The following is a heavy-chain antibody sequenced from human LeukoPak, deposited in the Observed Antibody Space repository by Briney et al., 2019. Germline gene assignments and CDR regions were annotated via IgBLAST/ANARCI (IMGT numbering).Heavy chain of an antibody. CDR1: GYSISSGYY. J-gene: IGHJ4*02. CDR3: ARGHITMVRGVFDY. D-gene: IGHD3-10*01. V-gene: IGHV4-38-2*02. CDR2: INHSGST. Sequence: SETLSLTCTVSGYSISSGYYWGWIRQPPGKGLEWIGEINHSGSTNYNPSLKSRVTISVDTSKNQFSLKLRYVTAADTAVYYCARGHITMVRGVFDYWGQGTLVTVSS.